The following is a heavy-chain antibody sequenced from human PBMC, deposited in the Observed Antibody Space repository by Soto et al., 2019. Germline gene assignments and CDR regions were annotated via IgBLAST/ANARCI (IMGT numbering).Heavy chain of an antibody. CDR1: ELTFSSYG. CDR2: ISSSTSFI. D-gene: IGHD3-22*01. V-gene: IGHV3-21*01. CDR3: ASCYYDIIGFYFDS. Sequence: GGSLRLSCAASELTFSSYGMNWVRQAPGKGLEWVSAISSSTSFIHYADSVKGRFTISRDNAKNSLYLQMNSLRAEDTAMYYCASCYYDIIGFYFDSWGQGTLVTVSS. J-gene: IGHJ4*02.